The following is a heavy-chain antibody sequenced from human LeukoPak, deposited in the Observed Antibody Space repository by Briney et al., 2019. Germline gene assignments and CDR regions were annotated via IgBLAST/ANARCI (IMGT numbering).Heavy chain of an antibody. J-gene: IGHJ4*02. CDR3: ARVSDSSGYYPIDY. CDR1: GFTFDDYA. Sequence: SGGPLRLSCAASGFTFDDYAMSWVRQAPGKGLEWVSGIKWNGGSTGYADSVKGRFTISRDNAKNSLYLQMNSLRAEDTALYYCARVSDSSGYYPIDYWGQGTLVTVSS. D-gene: IGHD3-22*01. V-gene: IGHV3-20*04. CDR2: IKWNGGST.